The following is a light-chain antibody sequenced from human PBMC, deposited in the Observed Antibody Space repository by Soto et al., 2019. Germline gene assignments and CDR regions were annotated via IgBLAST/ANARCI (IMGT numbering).Light chain of an antibody. V-gene: IGKV1-17*01. CDR3: QQYNNWPRT. J-gene: IGKJ1*01. CDR1: RDVGSD. CDR2: AAS. Sequence: QMTQSPSSLSASVGEKIIITCRASRDVGSDVSWYQQKPGQAPKLLIYAASNLYTGAPSRFSGSRSGTEFTLTISSLQSEDFAVYYCQQYNNWPRTFGQGTKVDIK.